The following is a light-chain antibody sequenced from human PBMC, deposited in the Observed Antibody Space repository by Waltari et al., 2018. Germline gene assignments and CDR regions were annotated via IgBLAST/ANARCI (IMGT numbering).Light chain of an antibody. CDR1: SSDVGGYKY. Sequence: QSALTQPASVSGSPGQSITISCTGTSSDVGGYKYVSWYQQHPGKAPKLMIHDVTNRPSGVSNRFSGSKSGYTASLTISGLQAEDEADYYCSSYTSTNTLVFGGGTKLTVL. CDR2: DVT. J-gene: IGLJ2*01. CDR3: SSYTSTNTLV. V-gene: IGLV2-14*03.